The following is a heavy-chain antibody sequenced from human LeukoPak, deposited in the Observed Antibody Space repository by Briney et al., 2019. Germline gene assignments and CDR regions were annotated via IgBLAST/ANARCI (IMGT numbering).Heavy chain of an antibody. CDR1: GGSISSSSYY. V-gene: IGHV4-39*07. J-gene: IGHJ3*02. Sequence: SETLSLTCTVCGGSISSSSYYWGWLRQPPGKGLEWIGSICCSGSTYDNPSLKSRVTISVDTSKNQFSLNLRYVTAEDTAVYYCAREMYYYDSSGYYHAFDIWGQGTMVTVSS. CDR2: ICCSGST. D-gene: IGHD3-22*01. CDR3: AREMYYYDSSGYYHAFDI.